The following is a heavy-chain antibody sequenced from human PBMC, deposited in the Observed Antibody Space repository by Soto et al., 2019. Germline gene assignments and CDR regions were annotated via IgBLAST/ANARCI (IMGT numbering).Heavy chain of an antibody. CDR2: IKNKIDGETT. J-gene: IGHJ4*02. CDR3: TTWPTTLTNYAL. V-gene: IGHV3-15*07. CDR1: GFTFNAW. D-gene: IGHD4-17*01. Sequence: EEQLVESWGGLVKPGGSLRLSCAASGFTFNAWMHWVRQAPGKGLDWVRRIKNKIDGETTDYTAPVKGSFTISRADSHNTPNLQMSSLKTEDTAVYYCTTWPTTLTNYALWGQGTLVTVSS.